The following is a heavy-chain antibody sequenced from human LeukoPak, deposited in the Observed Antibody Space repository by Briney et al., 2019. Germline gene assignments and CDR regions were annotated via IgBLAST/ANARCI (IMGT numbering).Heavy chain of an antibody. CDR1: GFTFSSCG. J-gene: IGHJ4*02. V-gene: IGHV3-23*01. Sequence: GGSLRLSCAASGFTFSSCGMGWVRRAPGKGLEWVSAISASGGSTYYADSVKGRFTISRDKSKNTLYLQMNSLRAEDTAVYYCARDHTIAAAGYFDYWGQGTLVTVSS. CDR2: ISASGGST. D-gene: IGHD6-13*01. CDR3: ARDHTIAAAGYFDY.